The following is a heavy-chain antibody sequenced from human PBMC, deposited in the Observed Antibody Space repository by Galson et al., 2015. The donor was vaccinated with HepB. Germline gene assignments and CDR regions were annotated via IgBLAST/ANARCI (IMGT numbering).Heavy chain of an antibody. CDR3: AKDPRPYCSSTSCYPAYYFDY. Sequence: SLRLSCAASGFTFSSYGMHWVRQAPGKGLEWVAVISYDGSNKYYADSVKGRFTISRDNSKNTLYLQMNSLRAEDTAEYYCAKDPRPYCSSTSCYPAYYFDYWGQGTLVTVSS. J-gene: IGHJ4*02. D-gene: IGHD2-2*01. CDR2: ISYDGSNK. V-gene: IGHV3-30*18. CDR1: GFTFSSYG.